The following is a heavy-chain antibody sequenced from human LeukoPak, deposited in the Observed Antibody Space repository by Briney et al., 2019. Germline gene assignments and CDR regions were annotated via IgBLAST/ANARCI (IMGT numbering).Heavy chain of an antibody. CDR3: ASQQLGIDYFDY. Sequence: GGSLRLSCTASGFTFSSYAMNWVRQAPGKGLVWVSRINSDGSSTSYADSVKGRFTISRDNAKNTLYLQMNSLRAEDTAVYYCASQQLGIDYFDYWGQGTLVTVSS. CDR1: GFTFSSYA. J-gene: IGHJ4*02. D-gene: IGHD7-27*01. CDR2: INSDGSST. V-gene: IGHV3-74*01.